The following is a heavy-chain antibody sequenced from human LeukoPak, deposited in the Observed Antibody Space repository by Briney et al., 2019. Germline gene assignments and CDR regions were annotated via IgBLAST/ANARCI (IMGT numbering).Heavy chain of an antibody. V-gene: IGHV3-7*01. CDR2: IKKDGSHS. D-gene: IGHD1/OR15-1a*01. Sequence: GGSLRLSCASSGFTFSDNWMSWVRQAPGKGLEWVANIKKDGSHSNYVDSVKGRFTISRDNDKNSLYLQMNSLRAEDTAVYYCARDRGWNTFDFWGQGTLVTVSS. J-gene: IGHJ4*02. CDR1: GFTFSDNW. CDR3: ARDRGWNTFDF.